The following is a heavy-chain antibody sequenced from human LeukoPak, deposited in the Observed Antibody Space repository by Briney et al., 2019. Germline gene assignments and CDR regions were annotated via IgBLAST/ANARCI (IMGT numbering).Heavy chain of an antibody. J-gene: IGHJ4*02. Sequence: GESLKISCKGSGYSFTSYWIGWVRQMPGKGLEWVGIIYPGDSDTRYSPSFQGQVTISADKSISTAYLQWSSLKASDTAMYYCAATKRAGMGFWSGYYGIDYWGQGTLVTVSS. V-gene: IGHV5-51*01. CDR1: GYSFTSYW. CDR3: AATKRAGMGFWSGYYGIDY. CDR2: IYPGDSDT. D-gene: IGHD3-3*01.